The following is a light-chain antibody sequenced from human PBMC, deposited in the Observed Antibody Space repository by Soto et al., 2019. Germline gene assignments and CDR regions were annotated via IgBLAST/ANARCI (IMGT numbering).Light chain of an antibody. J-gene: IGKJ1*01. CDR1: QSVSSN. V-gene: IGKV3D-15*01. Sequence: EIVMTQSPATLFVSPGERATVSCRASQSVSSNLAWYQQKPGQAPRLLIYEASTRAADIPVRFSGSGYGTEFTLTISSLQSEDFAVYYCQQYNNWPPTFGQGTKVDIK. CDR2: EAS. CDR3: QQYNNWPPT.